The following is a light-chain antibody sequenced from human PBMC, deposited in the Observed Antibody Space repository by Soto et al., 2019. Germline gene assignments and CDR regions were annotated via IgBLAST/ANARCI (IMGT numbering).Light chain of an antibody. V-gene: IGLV2-14*03. CDR1: ISDVGGYKY. Sequence: QSIMTQPASLSGSPGQSITISCTGTISDVGGYKYVSWYQQHPGKAPKLRIYDVSNRPSGVSHRFSGSKSGDTASLTISGLQAEDEADYYCSSPTSSTTRIFGTGTKVTVL. CDR3: SSPTSSTTRI. J-gene: IGLJ1*01. CDR2: DVS.